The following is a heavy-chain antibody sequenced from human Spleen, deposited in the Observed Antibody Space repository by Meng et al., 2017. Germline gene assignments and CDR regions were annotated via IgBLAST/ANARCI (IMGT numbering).Heavy chain of an antibody. D-gene: IGHD3-3*01. CDR1: VVSIRSDNY. V-gene: IGHV4-4*01. CDR2: IHPSGST. CDR3: ARGGLTSSD. Sequence: DPRGVYLTATLSLCVPSPVVSIRSDNYLRRDRQPPGKELEWIGDIHPSGSTNYNPSLKSRVTISVDKSKDQFSLQLNSVTAADTAVYFCARGGLTSSDWGQGTLVTVSS. J-gene: IGHJ4*02.